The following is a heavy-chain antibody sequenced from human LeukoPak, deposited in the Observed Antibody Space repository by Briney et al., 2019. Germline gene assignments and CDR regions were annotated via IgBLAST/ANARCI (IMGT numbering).Heavy chain of an antibody. D-gene: IGHD4-23*01. CDR1: GGTFSSYP. CDR2: ITPIFGAA. Sequence: SVKVSCKASGGTFSSYPFTWVRQAPGQGLEWMGEITPIFGAANYAQTFQGRVTITADESTSTVFMELSSLRSDDTAFYYCARTSRVASTSGLNYWGQGTLVTVSS. J-gene: IGHJ4*02. V-gene: IGHV1-69*13. CDR3: ARTSRVASTSGLNY.